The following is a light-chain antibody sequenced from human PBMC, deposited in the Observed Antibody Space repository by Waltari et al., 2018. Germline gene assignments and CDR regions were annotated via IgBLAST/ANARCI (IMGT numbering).Light chain of an antibody. CDR3: AAWDDSLKGV. CDR2: NNN. V-gene: IGLV1-44*01. J-gene: IGLJ3*02. CDR1: RPNLGSAT. Sequence: QSVLTQPPSASGTPGQRVTIPCSGTRPNLGSATVTWYQQLPGTAPKLLIYNNNQRPSGVPDRFSGSKSGTSASLAIGGLQSEDEADYYCAAWDDSLKGVFGGGTKLTVL.